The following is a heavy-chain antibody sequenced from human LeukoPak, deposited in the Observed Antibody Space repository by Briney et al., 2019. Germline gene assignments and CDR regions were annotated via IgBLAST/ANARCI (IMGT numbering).Heavy chain of an antibody. CDR2: IKSKTDGGTT. Sequence: GGSLRLSCAASGFTFDDYGMSWVRQAPGKGLEWVGRIKSKTDGGTTDYAAPVKGRFTISRDDSKNTLYLQMNSLKTEDTAVYYCTTLTGGDFWSGYSVADNWFDPWGQGTLVTVSS. J-gene: IGHJ5*02. CDR1: GFTFDDYG. V-gene: IGHV3-15*01. CDR3: TTLTGGDFWSGYSVADNWFDP. D-gene: IGHD3-3*01.